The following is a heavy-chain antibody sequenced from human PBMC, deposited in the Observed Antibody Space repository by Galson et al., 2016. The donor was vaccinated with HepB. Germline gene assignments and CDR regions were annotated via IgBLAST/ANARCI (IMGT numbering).Heavy chain of an antibody. CDR2: ISYDGTGI. Sequence: SLRLSCAASGFTFSNSGMHWVRQAPGKGLEWVAIISYDGTGIYYADSVKGRFTISRDNSKNTLFLQMNSLRTEDTALYYCAKDRLGGAADFWGQGALVTVSS. V-gene: IGHV3-30*18. J-gene: IGHJ4*02. CDR3: AKDRLGGAADF. D-gene: IGHD2-21*01. CDR1: GFTFSNSG.